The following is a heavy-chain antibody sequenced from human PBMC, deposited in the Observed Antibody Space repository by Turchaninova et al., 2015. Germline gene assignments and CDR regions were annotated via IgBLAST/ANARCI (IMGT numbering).Heavy chain of an antibody. Sequence: GGSLRLSCTASGFTFSTYWMGWVRHAPGKGLEWLANIKHDGDETYYVDSVKGRFTISRDNAKNSLFLQMNSLRAEDTAVYYCARVLGDILQVPGAGGTYYFDYWGQGTLVTVSS. CDR2: IKHDGDET. J-gene: IGHJ4*02. V-gene: IGHV3-7*03. CDR3: ARVLGDILQVPGAGGTYYFDY. CDR1: GFTFSTYW. D-gene: IGHD2-2*01.